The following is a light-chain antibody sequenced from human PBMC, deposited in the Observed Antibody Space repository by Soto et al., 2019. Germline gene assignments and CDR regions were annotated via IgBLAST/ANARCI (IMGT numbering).Light chain of an antibody. Sequence: EIVMTQSPATLSVSPGDRATLSCRASQSVRSKLAWYQQKPGQAPRLLMYGASNRATGIPARFSGSGSGTEFTLTISSLQPEDFAVYYCQQYNNWPPYTFGQGTKLEI. CDR2: GAS. V-gene: IGKV3-15*01. CDR1: QSVRSK. J-gene: IGKJ2*01. CDR3: QQYNNWPPYT.